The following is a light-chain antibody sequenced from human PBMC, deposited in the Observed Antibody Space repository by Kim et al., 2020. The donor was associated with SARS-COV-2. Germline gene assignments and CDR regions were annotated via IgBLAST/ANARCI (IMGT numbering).Light chain of an antibody. V-gene: IGLV1-44*01. CDR2: DDD. CDR3: AAWDDNLNGPV. Sequence: GQRVSISCSGSGSNIESMTVNGYHQFPVTAPKLLIYDDDQRPSGVPDRFSGSKSGTSVSLVISGLQSEDDGDYYCAAWDDNLNGPVFGGGTQLTVL. J-gene: IGLJ2*01. CDR1: GSNIESMT.